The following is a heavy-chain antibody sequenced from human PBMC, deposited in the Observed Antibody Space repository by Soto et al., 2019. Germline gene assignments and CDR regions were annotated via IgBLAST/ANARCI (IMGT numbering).Heavy chain of an antibody. V-gene: IGHV4-34*01. CDR3: ARRSSYYYYFAMDV. J-gene: IGHJ6*02. Sequence: SETMSLTCAVYGGSFNDYYSSWIRQSPGKGLEWIGEINHSGSTNYNPSLKSRVTISIDTSRNEFSLNLSSVTAADTAVYYCARRSSYYYYFAMDVWGQGTTVTVSS. CDR2: INHSGST. D-gene: IGHD2-2*01. CDR1: GGSFNDYY.